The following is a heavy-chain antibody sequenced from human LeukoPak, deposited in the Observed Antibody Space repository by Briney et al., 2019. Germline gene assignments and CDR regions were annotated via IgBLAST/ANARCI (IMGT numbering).Heavy chain of an antibody. CDR3: ARDHMVRGVIISGGFDI. CDR2: ISYDASDK. Sequence: PGGSLRLSCVASGFAFSRFTMFWVRQAPGKGLEWVALISYDASDKNYADSAKGRFTISRDYSRNTLYLQMNSLRAEDTAVYYCARDHMVRGVIISGGFDIWGQGTMVTVSS. CDR1: GFAFSRFT. J-gene: IGHJ3*02. V-gene: IGHV3-30*04. D-gene: IGHD3-10*01.